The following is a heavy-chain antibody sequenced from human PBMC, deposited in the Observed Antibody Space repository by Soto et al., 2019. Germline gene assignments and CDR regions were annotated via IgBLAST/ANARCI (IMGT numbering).Heavy chain of an antibody. V-gene: IGHV1-2*04. Sequence: ASVKVSCKASGYTFTGYYMHWVRQAPGQGLEWMGWINPNSGGTNYAQKFQGWVTMTRDTSISTAYMELSRLRSDDTAVYYCARDNQPSGYYFGDYYYYYGMDVWGQGTTVTVSS. D-gene: IGHD3-3*01. J-gene: IGHJ6*02. CDR1: GYTFTGYY. CDR2: INPNSGGT. CDR3: ARDNQPSGYYFGDYYYYYGMDV.